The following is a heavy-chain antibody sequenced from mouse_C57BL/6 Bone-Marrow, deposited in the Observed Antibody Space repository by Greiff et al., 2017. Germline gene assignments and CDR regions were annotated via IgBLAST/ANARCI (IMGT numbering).Heavy chain of an antibody. D-gene: IGHD2-3*01. V-gene: IGHV5-4*03. CDR3: ARDEDGYYPFAY. CDR1: GFTFSSYA. J-gene: IGHJ3*01. Sequence: MLVESGGGLVKPGGSLKLPCAASGFTFSSYAMSWVRQTPEKRLEWVATISDGGSYTYYPDNVKGRFTISRDNAKNNLYLQMSHLKSEDTAMYYCARDEDGYYPFAYWGQGTLVTVSA. CDR2: ISDGGSYT.